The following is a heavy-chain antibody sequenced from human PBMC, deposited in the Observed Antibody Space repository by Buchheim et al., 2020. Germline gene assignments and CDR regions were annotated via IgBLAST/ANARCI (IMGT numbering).Heavy chain of an antibody. CDR3: ARDTAAAGRGFDY. D-gene: IGHD6-13*01. CDR1: GGSFSGYF. V-gene: IGHV4-34*01. CDR2: INHSGNT. Sequence: QVQLQQWGAGLLKPSETLSLTCAVYGGSFSGYFWSWIRQPPGKGLEWIGEINHSGNTNYNPSLWGRATISLDTSQNQISLKLSSVTAADTAVYYCARDTAAAGRGFDYWGQGTL. J-gene: IGHJ4*02.